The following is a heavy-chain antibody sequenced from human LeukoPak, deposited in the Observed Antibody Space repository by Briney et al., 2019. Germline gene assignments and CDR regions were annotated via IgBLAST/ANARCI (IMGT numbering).Heavy chain of an antibody. Sequence: SVKVSCKASGGTFSSYAISWVRQAPGQGLEWMGGIIPIFGTANYAQKFQGRVTITADTSTTTVYMELRSLRSDDTAVYYCASDHLSIAATGMRYWGQGTLVTVSS. CDR3: ASDHLSIAATGMRY. D-gene: IGHD6-13*01. V-gene: IGHV1-69*06. J-gene: IGHJ4*02. CDR1: GGTFSSYA. CDR2: IIPIFGTA.